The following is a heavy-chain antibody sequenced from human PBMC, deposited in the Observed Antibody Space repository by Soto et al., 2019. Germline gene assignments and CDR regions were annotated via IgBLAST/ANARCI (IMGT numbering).Heavy chain of an antibody. J-gene: IGHJ4*02. CDR1: GGSISSGGYY. CDR3: ARVERPHYYDSSGFLIDY. D-gene: IGHD3-22*01. V-gene: IGHV4-31*03. Sequence: SETLSLTCTVSGGSISSGGYYWSWIRQHPGKGLEWIGYIYYSGSTYYNPSLKSRVTISVDTSKNQFSLKLSSVTAADTAVYYCARVERPHYYDSSGFLIDYWGQGTLVTVSS. CDR2: IYYSGST.